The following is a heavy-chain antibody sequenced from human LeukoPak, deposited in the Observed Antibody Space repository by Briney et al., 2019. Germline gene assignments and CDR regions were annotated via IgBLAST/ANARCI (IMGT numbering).Heavy chain of an antibody. Sequence: RWASVNVSCKASGYTFTGYYMHWVRQAPGQGLEWMGWINPNSGGTNYAQKFQGRITMTRDTSISTAYMELSRLRSDDTAVYYCARRKADYDILTGYRNYYYYYMDVWGKGTTVTVSS. CDR3: ARRKADYDILTGYRNYYYYYMDV. CDR2: INPNSGGT. J-gene: IGHJ6*03. CDR1: GYTFTGYY. D-gene: IGHD3-9*01. V-gene: IGHV1-2*02.